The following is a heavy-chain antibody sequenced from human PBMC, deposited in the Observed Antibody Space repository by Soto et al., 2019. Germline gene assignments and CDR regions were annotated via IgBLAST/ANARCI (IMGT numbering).Heavy chain of an antibody. CDR1: GFTFTDYY. D-gene: IGHD3-9*01. V-gene: IGHV3-11*05. Sequence: TVGSLRLSCAASGFTFTDYYMSWIRQAPGKGLEWVSYIGSNSIYTNYADSVKGRFTISRDNSKNTLYLQMNSLRAEDTAVYYCAKVSSYYDILTGYYTPYYFDYWGQGTLVTVPS. CDR3: AKVSSYYDILTGYYTPYYFDY. CDR2: IGSNSIYT. J-gene: IGHJ4*02.